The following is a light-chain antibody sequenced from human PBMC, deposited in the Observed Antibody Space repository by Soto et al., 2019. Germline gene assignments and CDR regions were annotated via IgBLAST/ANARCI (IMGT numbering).Light chain of an antibody. CDR3: QSYDSSIYVV. Sequence: NFMLTQPHSVSESPGKTVTISCTRSSGSIASNYVQWYQQRPGSAPTTVIYEDNQRPSGVPDRFSGSIDSSSNSASLTISGLKTEDKADYYCQSYDSSIYVVFGGGTKLTVL. V-gene: IGLV6-57*04. CDR2: EDN. CDR1: SGSIASNY. J-gene: IGLJ2*01.